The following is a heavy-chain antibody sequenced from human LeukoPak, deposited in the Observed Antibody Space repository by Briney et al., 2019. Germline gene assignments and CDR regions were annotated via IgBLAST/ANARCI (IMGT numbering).Heavy chain of an antibody. CDR3: ARGGSGSYYKSPFDY. D-gene: IGHD3-10*01. J-gene: IGHJ4*02. CDR1: GFTFDDYG. Sequence: GGSLRLSCAASGFTFDDYGMSWVRQAPGKGLEWVSGINWNGGSTGYADSVKGRFTISRDNAKNSLYLQMNSLRAEDTAVYYCARGGSGSYYKSPFDYWGQGTLVTVSS. V-gene: IGHV3-20*04. CDR2: INWNGGST.